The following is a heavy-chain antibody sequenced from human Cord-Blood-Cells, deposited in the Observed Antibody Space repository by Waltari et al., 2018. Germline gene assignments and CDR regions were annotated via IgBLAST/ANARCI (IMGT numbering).Heavy chain of an antibody. CDR2: INPNSGGT. J-gene: IGHJ1*01. Sequence: QVQLVQSGAEVKKPGASVKVSCKASGYTFTGYYMHWVRQAPGQGLEWMGRINPNSGGTNYAQKVQGRVTMTRDTSISTAYMELSRLRSDDTAVYYCARSYGAAGTCFQHWGQGTLVTVSS. V-gene: IGHV1-2*06. CDR3: ARSYGAAGTCFQH. CDR1: GYTFTGYY. D-gene: IGHD6-13*01.